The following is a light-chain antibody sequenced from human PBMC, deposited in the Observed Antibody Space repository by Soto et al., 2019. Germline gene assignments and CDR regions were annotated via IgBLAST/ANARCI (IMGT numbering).Light chain of an antibody. J-gene: IGKJ2*01. CDR1: QSVSSSS. CDR3: QHYGTSRGYT. CDR2: GSS. V-gene: IGKV3-20*01. Sequence: EIVLTQSPGTLSLSPGERATLSCRASQSVSSSSLAWYQQKPGQAPRLLIYGSSNRATGIPDRFSGSGSGTDFTLTISRLEPEDFAVYYCQHYGTSRGYTFGQGTKLEIK.